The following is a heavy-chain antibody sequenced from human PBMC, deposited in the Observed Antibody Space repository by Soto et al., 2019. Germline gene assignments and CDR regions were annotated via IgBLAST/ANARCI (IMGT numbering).Heavy chain of an antibody. CDR1: GFTFSSYG. V-gene: IGHV3-33*06. CDR2: IWYDGSNK. Sequence: QVQLVESGGGVVQPGRSLRLSCAASGFTFSSYGIHWVRQAPGKGLEWVAVIWYDGSNKYYADSVKGRFTISRDNSKNTLYLQMNSLRAEDTAVYYCAKAYCGGDCYPPDYFQHWGQGTLVTVSS. D-gene: IGHD2-21*02. J-gene: IGHJ1*01. CDR3: AKAYCGGDCYPPDYFQH.